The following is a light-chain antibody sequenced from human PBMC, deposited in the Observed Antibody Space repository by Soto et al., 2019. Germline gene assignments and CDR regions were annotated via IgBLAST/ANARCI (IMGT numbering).Light chain of an antibody. Sequence: QSVLTQPASVSGSPGQSITISCTGTSSDVGSYNLVSWYQQHPDKAPKVMIYEGSKRPSGVSNRFSGSKSGNTASLTISGLQAEDEADYYCSSYAGSTTFVVFGGGTKLTVL. V-gene: IGLV2-23*03. CDR1: SSDVGSYNL. CDR2: EGS. J-gene: IGLJ2*01. CDR3: SSYAGSTTFVV.